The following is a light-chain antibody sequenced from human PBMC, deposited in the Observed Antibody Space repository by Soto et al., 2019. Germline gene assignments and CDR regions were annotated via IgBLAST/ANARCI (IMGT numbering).Light chain of an antibody. J-gene: IGLJ1*01. Sequence: QSALTQPASVSGSPGQSITISCTGTSSDVGGYNYVSWYQQHPGKAPKLMIYDVSSRPSRVSNRFSGSKSGNTASLTISGLQAEDEADYYCSSYTSSSSLNYVFGTGTKLTVL. V-gene: IGLV2-14*01. CDR2: DVS. CDR3: SSYTSSSSLNYV. CDR1: SSDVGGYNY.